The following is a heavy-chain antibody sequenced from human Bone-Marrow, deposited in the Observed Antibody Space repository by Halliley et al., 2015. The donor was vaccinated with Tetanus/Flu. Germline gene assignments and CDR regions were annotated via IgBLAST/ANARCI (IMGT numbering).Heavy chain of an antibody. Sequence: YIFYGGRTYYNPSLESRTTISIDTSKNQFSLRVRSVTAADTAVYYCVRGRDGHYYDPSGLDFWGQGTLVTVSS. CDR3: VRGRDGHYYDPSGLDF. V-gene: IGHV4-30-4*01. CDR2: IFYGGRT. J-gene: IGHJ4*02. D-gene: IGHD3-22*01.